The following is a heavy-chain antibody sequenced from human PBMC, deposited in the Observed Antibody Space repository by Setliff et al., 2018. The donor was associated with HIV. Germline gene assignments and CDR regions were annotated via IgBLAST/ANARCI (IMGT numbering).Heavy chain of an antibody. V-gene: IGHV4-61*02. J-gene: IGHJ4*02. Sequence: PSETLSLTCTVSVGSVSSGNHYWSWIRQPAGKGLEWIGRIYTSGSTNYNPSLKSRVTISVDTSKNQFSLTLSSVTAADTAMYYCATYAGNGGGKGHWGQGTLVTVSS. CDR3: ATYAGNGGGKGH. D-gene: IGHD2-21*01. CDR2: IYTSGST. CDR1: VGSVSSGNHY.